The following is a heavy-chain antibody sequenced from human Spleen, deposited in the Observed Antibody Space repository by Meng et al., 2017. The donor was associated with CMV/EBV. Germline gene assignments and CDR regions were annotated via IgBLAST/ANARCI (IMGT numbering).Heavy chain of an antibody. CDR2: ISWNSASI. J-gene: IGHJ6*02. CDR1: GFIFDDYA. CDR3: ARDRLPEEGMDV. Sequence: SLKISCAASGFIFDDYAMHWVRQAPGKGLEWVSGISWNSASITYADSVKGRFTISRDNAKNSLYLQMNSLRAEDTAVYYCARDRLPEEGMDVWGQGTTVTVSS. V-gene: IGHV3-9*01.